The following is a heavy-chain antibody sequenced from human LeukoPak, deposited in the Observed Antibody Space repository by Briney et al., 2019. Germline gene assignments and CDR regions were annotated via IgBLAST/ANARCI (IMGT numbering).Heavy chain of an antibody. D-gene: IGHD3-10*01. CDR3: ARAKKARGVRFYYYYYYMDV. Sequence: ASVKVSCKAPGYTFTSYDINWVRQATGQGLEWMGWMNPNSGNTGYAQKFQGRVTMTRNTSISTAYMELSSLRSEDTAVYYCARAKKARGVRFYYYYYYMDVWGKGTTVTVSS. CDR1: GYTFTSYD. J-gene: IGHJ6*03. V-gene: IGHV1-8*01. CDR2: MNPNSGNT.